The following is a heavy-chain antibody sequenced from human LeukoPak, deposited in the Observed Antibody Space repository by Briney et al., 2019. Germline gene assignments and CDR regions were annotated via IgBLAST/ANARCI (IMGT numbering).Heavy chain of an antibody. V-gene: IGHV5-51*01. CDR1: GYSFTSYW. Sequence: GESLKISCKGSGYSFTSYWIGWVRQMPGKGLEWMGIIYPGDSDTRYSPSFQGQVTISADKSISTAYLQWSSLKASDTAMYYCARHPGRKVAAAGTFWFDPWGQGTLVTVSS. CDR3: ARHPGRKVAAAGTFWFDP. CDR2: IYPGDSDT. D-gene: IGHD6-13*01. J-gene: IGHJ5*02.